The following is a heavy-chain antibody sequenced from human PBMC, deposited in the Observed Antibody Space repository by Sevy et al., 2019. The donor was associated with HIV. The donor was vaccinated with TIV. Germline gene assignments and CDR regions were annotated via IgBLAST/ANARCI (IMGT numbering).Heavy chain of an antibody. Sequence: GGSLRLSCAASGLTFSTYAMSWVRQVPGKGLEWVSGISGSGESTYYVDSVKGRFTISRDNSKDTLNLEMNSLTVEDTAVYYCAKDRSKPTVTTKDAFDIWGQGTLVTVSS. CDR1: GLTFSTYA. D-gene: IGHD4-17*01. V-gene: IGHV3-23*01. J-gene: IGHJ3*02. CDR2: ISGSGEST. CDR3: AKDRSKPTVTTKDAFDI.